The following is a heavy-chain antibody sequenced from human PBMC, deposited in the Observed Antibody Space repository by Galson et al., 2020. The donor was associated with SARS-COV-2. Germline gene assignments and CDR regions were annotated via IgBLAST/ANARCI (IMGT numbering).Heavy chain of an antibody. CDR2: ISYDGSNK. CDR3: ARAYSGSYFAAFDI. CDR1: GFTFSSYA. Sequence: TGGSLRLSCAASGFTFSSYAMHWVRQAPGKGLEWVAVISYDGSNKYYADSVKGRFTISRDNSKTTLYLQMNSLRAEDTAVYYCARAYSGSYFAAFDIWGQGTMVTVSS. J-gene: IGHJ3*02. V-gene: IGHV3-30-3*01. D-gene: IGHD1-26*01.